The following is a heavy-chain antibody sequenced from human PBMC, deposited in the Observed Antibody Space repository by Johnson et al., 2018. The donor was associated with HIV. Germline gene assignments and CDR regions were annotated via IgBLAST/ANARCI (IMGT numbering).Heavy chain of an antibody. Sequence: VQLVESGGSVVRPGGSLRLSCAASGFTFDDYGMSWVRQAPGKGLEWVSGVHWNGGSTGYAGSVKGRFTISRDNAKNSLYLQMRSLRAEDTALYYCARDPPPYCSGGSCYSGHACDIWGQGTMVTVSS. CDR3: ARDPPPYCSGGSCYSGHACDI. CDR1: GFTFDDYG. D-gene: IGHD2-15*01. V-gene: IGHV3-20*04. CDR2: VHWNGGST. J-gene: IGHJ3*02.